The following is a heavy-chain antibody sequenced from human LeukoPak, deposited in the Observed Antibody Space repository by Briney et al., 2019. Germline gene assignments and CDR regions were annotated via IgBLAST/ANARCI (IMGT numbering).Heavy chain of an antibody. CDR3: ASSIIRGGYYYYMDV. V-gene: IGHV5-51*01. Sequence: GESLKISCKGSGYSFTTYWIGWLRQMPGKGLDWMGIIYPGDSDTRYSPSFQGQVTISADKSISTAYLQCSSLKASDTAMYYCASSIIRGGYYYYMDVWGKGTTVTVAS. CDR1: GYSFTTYW. D-gene: IGHD3-10*01. J-gene: IGHJ6*03. CDR2: IYPGDSDT.